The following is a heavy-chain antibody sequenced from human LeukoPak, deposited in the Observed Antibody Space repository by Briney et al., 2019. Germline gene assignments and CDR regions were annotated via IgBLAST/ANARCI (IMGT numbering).Heavy chain of an antibody. V-gene: IGHV1-8*01. CDR1: GYTFTSYD. D-gene: IGHD6-19*01. J-gene: IGHJ5*02. CDR2: MNPNSGNT. Sequence: ASVKVSCKASGYTFTSYDINWVRQATGQGLEWVGWMNPNSGNTGYAQKFQGRVSMTRNTSISTAYMELSSLRSEDTAVYYCARSRWQWLVSGWFDPWGQGTLVTVSS. CDR3: ARSRWQWLVSGWFDP.